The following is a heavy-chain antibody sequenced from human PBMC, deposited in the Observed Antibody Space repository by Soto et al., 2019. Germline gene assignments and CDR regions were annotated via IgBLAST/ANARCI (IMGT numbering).Heavy chain of an antibody. CDR3: ARERPSIAARRSRYYFDY. J-gene: IGHJ4*02. CDR2: TYYRSKWYN. V-gene: IGHV6-1*01. D-gene: IGHD6-6*01. Sequence: SQTLSLTCAISGDSVSSNSAAWNWIRQSPSRGLEWLGRTYYRSKWYNDYAVSVKSRITINPDTSKNQFSLQLNSVTPEDTAVYYCARERPSIAARRSRYYFDYCGQGTLVTVSS. CDR1: GDSVSSNSAA.